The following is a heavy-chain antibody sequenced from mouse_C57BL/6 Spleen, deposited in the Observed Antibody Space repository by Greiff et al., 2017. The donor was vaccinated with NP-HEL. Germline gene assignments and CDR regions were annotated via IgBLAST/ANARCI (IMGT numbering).Heavy chain of an antibody. D-gene: IGHD1-1*01. J-gene: IGHJ2*01. Sequence: QVQLQESGAELVRPGASVKLSCKASGYTFTDYYINWVKQRPGQGLEWIARIYPGSGNTYYNEKFKGKATLTAEKSSSTAYMQLSSLTSEDSAVYFCARSGVTTVVAPFDYWGQGTTLTVSS. CDR2: IYPGSGNT. V-gene: IGHV1-76*01. CDR3: ARSGVTTVVAPFDY. CDR1: GYTFTDYY.